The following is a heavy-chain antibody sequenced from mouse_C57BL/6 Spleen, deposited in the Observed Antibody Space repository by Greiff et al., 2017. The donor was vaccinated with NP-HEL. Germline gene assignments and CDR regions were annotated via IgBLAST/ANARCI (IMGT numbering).Heavy chain of an antibody. J-gene: IGHJ4*01. V-gene: IGHV1-74*01. D-gene: IGHD2-2*01. Sequence: QVHVKQPGAELVKPGASVKVSCKASGYTFTSYWMHWVKQRPGQGLEWIGRIHPSDSDTNYNQKFKGKATLTVDKSSSTAYMQLSSLTSEDSAVYYCAIVYMVTTRNAMDYWGQGTSVTVSS. CDR1: GYTFTSYW. CDR3: AIVYMVTTRNAMDY. CDR2: IHPSDSDT.